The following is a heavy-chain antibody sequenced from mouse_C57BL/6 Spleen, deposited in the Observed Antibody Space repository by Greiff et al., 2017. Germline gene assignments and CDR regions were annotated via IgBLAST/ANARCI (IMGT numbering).Heavy chain of an antibody. CDR3: ASYGYDENAMDY. D-gene: IGHD2-2*01. CDR2: ISDGGSYT. V-gene: IGHV5-4*03. CDR1: GFTFSSYA. J-gene: IGHJ4*01. Sequence: EVNVVESGGGLVKPGGSLKLSCAASGFTFSSYAMSWVRQTPEKRLEWVATISDGGSYTYYPDNVKGRFTISRDNAKNNLYLQMSHLKSEDTAMYYCASYGYDENAMDYWGQGTSVTVSS.